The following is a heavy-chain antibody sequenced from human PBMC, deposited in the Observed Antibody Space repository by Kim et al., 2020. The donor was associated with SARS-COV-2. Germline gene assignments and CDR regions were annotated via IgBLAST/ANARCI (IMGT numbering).Heavy chain of an antibody. CDR1: GHTFTRDS. D-gene: IGHD2-15*01. Sequence: ASVKVSCKTSGHTFTRDSIHWVRQAPGQGLEWMGGIDCGNGNAIYSQNFQGRVTFTTDTSASTGYMEMSSLRSEDSAVYYFLGGYYFDYWGQGTLVTVSS. CDR3: LGGYYFDY. CDR2: IDCGNGNA. J-gene: IGHJ4*02. V-gene: IGHV1-3*01.